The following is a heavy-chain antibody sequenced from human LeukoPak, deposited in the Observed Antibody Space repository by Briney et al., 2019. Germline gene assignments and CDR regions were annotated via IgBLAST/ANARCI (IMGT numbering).Heavy chain of an antibody. CDR2: ISGSGTNT. D-gene: IGHD3-3*01. CDR3: ARGFLDFDS. V-gene: IGHV3-23*01. Sequence: GGSLRLSCAASGSGFTFSTYAMSWVRQAPGKGLEWVSAISGSGTNTYYADSVKGRFTVSRDNSKNTLYLQMNSLRAEDTALYYCARGFLDFDSWGQGTLVIVSS. J-gene: IGHJ4*02. CDR1: GSGFTFSTYA.